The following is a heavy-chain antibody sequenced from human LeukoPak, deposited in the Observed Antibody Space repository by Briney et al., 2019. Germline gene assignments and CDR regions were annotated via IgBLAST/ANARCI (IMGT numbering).Heavy chain of an antibody. D-gene: IGHD6-19*01. CDR3: ARDRGSGWENQ. Sequence: GASAKVSCKASGGTFSSYAISWVRQAPGQGLEWMGRIIPILGIANYAQKFQGRVTITADKSTSTAYMELSSLRSEDTAVYYCARDRGSGWENQWGQGTLVTVSS. V-gene: IGHV1-69*04. CDR2: IIPILGIA. J-gene: IGHJ4*02. CDR1: GGTFSSYA.